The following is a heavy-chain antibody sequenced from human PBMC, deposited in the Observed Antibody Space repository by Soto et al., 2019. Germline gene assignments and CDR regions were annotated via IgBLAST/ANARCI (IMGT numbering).Heavy chain of an antibody. CDR3: AKDRYTYDTAGFHH. CDR2: VSASGSIT. J-gene: IGHJ4*02. CDR1: GFSFSSYA. Sequence: GGSLRLSCAVSGFSFSSYAMSWVRQTPGKGLEWVSTVSASGSITHSADSVKGRFTISRDNSQNTLYLQMNGLRAEDTAVYYCAKDRYTYDTAGFHHWGPAPMVTVYS. V-gene: IGHV3-23*01. D-gene: IGHD3-16*02.